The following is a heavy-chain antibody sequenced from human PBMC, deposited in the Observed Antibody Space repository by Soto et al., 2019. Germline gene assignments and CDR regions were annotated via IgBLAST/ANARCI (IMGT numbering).Heavy chain of an antibody. CDR1: GFTFSNYA. CDR2: IGHSGDDT. CDR3: AKDLLGTRTPCLDC. J-gene: IGHJ4*02. Sequence: EVQMLESGGDLVQPGGSLRLSCAASGFTFSNYAMSWVRQAPGKGLEWVSAIGHSGDDTNYADSVKGRFTISRDNSKNTRYLQMNSLRAEDTAVYYCAKDLLGTRTPCLDCWGQGTLVTVSS. V-gene: IGHV3-23*01. D-gene: IGHD1-1*01.